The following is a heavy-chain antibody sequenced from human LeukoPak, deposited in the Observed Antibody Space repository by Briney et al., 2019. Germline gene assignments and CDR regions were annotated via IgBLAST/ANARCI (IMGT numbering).Heavy chain of an antibody. CDR2: IYSGGST. CDR1: GFTVSSNY. D-gene: IGHD3-22*01. V-gene: IGHV3-53*01. CDR3: AREPRSYYYDSSGYPSGMDV. Sequence: PGGSLRLSCAASGFTVSSNYMSWVRQAPGKGLEWVSVIYSGGSTYYADSVKGRFTISRDNSKNTLYPQMNSLRAEDTAVYYCAREPRSYYYDSSGYPSGMDVWGQGTTVTVSS. J-gene: IGHJ6*02.